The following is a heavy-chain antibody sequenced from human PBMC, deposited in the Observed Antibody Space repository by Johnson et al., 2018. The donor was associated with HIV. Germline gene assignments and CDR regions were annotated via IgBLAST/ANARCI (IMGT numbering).Heavy chain of an antibody. Sequence: QVQLVESGGGVVQPGRSLRLSCAASGFTFSSYAMHWVRQAPAKGLEWVAFIRYDGSNKYYADSVKGRFTISRDNSKNTVLLQMNSLRAEDTAVYYCARGGYCGGDCYDGVAFDIWGQGTMVTVSS. CDR3: ARGGYCGGDCYDGVAFDI. CDR2: IRYDGSNK. CDR1: GFTFSSYA. J-gene: IGHJ3*02. D-gene: IGHD2-21*02. V-gene: IGHV3-33*08.